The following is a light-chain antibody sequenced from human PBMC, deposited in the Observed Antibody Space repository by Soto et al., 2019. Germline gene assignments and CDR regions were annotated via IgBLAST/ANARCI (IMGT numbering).Light chain of an antibody. CDR3: GTWDNSLSLPYV. CDR2: ENN. V-gene: IGLV1-51*02. CDR1: SSNIGNNY. Sequence: QSVLTQPPSVSAAPGQKVTISCSGSSSNIGNNYVSWYQQLPGTAPKLLIFENNKRPSGIPDRFSASKSGTSATLAITGIQTGDAADYYCGTWDNSLSLPYVFGTGTKVTV. J-gene: IGLJ1*01.